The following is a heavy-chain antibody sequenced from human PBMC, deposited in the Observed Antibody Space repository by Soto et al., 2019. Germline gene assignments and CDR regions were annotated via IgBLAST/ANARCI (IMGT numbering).Heavy chain of an antibody. CDR1: GYSITSYW. CDR3: ARTSVDGKYDYGIEL. D-gene: IGHD2-15*01. CDR2: IYPGDSDT. V-gene: IGHV5-51*01. Sequence: PGESLKISWKGSGYSITSYWIGWVRQMPGKGLEWMGIIYPGDSDTRYSPSFQGQVTISADKSISTAYLQWSSLKASDTAMYYCARTSVDGKYDYGIELSGQGTTATVPS. J-gene: IGHJ6*02.